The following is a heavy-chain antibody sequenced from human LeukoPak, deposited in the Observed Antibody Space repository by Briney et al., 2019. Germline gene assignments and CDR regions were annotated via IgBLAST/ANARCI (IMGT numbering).Heavy chain of an antibody. D-gene: IGHD3-3*01. CDR1: GFTFSNAW. V-gene: IGHV3-15*01. CDR3: TFKWEYYDFWSGNGFLDY. CDR2: IKSKTDGGTT. Sequence: GGSLRLSCAASGFTFSNAWMSWVRQAPGKGLEWVGRIKSKTDGGTTDYAAPVKGRFTISRDDSKNTLYLQMNSLKTEDTAVYYCTFKWEYYDFWSGNGFLDYWGQGTLVTVSS. J-gene: IGHJ4*02.